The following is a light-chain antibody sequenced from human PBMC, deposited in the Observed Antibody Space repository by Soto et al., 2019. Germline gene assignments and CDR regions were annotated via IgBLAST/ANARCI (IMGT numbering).Light chain of an antibody. CDR3: QKYDSAHQT. J-gene: IGKJ1*01. CDR1: QGISKY. V-gene: IGKV1-27*01. Sequence: DIQMTQSPSSLSASVGDIVTITCRASQGISKYLAWYQQKPGKVPKLLIYAASTLQSGVPSRFSGSGSGTDFTLTISSLQPEDDATYFCQKYDSAHQTFGQGTKVEIK. CDR2: AAS.